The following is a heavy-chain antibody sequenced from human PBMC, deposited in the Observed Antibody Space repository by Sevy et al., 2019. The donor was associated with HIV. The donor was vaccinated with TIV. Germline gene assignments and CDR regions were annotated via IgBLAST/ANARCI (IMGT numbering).Heavy chain of an antibody. J-gene: IGHJ4*02. CDR1: GFTFSNAW. CDR3: TTASWSQEDYYSY. Sequence: GGSLRLSCAASGFTFSNAWMSWVRQAPGKGLEWVGRIKGKIYDGTIDYAAPVKGRFSISRDDSKNTLYLKMNSLKTEDTAVYYCTTASWSQEDYYSYWGQGTLVTVSS. D-gene: IGHD6-13*01. CDR2: IKGKIYDGTI. V-gene: IGHV3-15*01.